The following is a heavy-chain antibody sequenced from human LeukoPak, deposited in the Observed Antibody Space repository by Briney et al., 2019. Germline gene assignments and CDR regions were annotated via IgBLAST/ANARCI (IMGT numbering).Heavy chain of an antibody. CDR1: GGSISSYY. D-gene: IGHD2-15*01. CDR3: GREGYCSGGSCYQSWFDY. CDR2: IYYSGST. Sequence: PSETLSLTCTVSGGSISSYYWSWIRQPPGKGLEWIGYIYYSGSTNYNPSLKSRVTISVDTSKNQFSLKLSYVTSADTAVYYCGREGYCSGGSCYQSWFDYWGQGTLVTVSS. V-gene: IGHV4-59*01. J-gene: IGHJ4*02.